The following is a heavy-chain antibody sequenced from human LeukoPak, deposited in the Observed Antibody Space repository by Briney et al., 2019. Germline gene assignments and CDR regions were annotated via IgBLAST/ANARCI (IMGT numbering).Heavy chain of an antibody. Sequence: SETLSLTCTVSGGSISSSSYYWGWLRQPPGKGLEWISSIYYSGSIYYNPSLKSRVTISIDTSKNQFSLKLSSVTAAETAVYYCARVRIGGYYFGYWGEGALVTVSS. CDR2: IYYSGSI. D-gene: IGHD3-10*01. CDR3: ARVRIGGYYFGY. CDR1: GGSISSSSYY. J-gene: IGHJ4*02. V-gene: IGHV4-39*01.